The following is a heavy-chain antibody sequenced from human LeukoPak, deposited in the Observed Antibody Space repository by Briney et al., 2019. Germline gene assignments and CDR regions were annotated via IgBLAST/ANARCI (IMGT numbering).Heavy chain of an antibody. CDR3: AKDHLSWGSSFDF. CDR2: ITSDGYNT. D-gene: IGHD7-27*01. Sequence: GGSLRLSCAASGFTFSNYWMTWVRQAPGKGLGWVSAITSDGYNTHYADSVKGRFTIFRDNSKNTLYLQMSSLRAEDTAVYYCAKDHLSWGSSFDFWGQGTPVTVSS. V-gene: IGHV3-23*01. CDR1: GFTFSNYW. J-gene: IGHJ4*02.